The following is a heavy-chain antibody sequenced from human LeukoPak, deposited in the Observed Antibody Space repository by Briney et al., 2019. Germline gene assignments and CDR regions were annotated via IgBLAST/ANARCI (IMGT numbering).Heavy chain of an antibody. CDR2: ISSTATTI. Sequence: PGGSLRLSCAASGFPFSDFYMTWIRQAPGKGLEWVSYISSTATTIYYADSVKGRFTISRDNAKNSLYLQMNNLRAEDTAVYYCARDRWGKYYFDHWGQGTLVTVSS. J-gene: IGHJ4*02. V-gene: IGHV3-11*01. CDR1: GFPFSDFY. CDR3: ARDRWGKYYFDH. D-gene: IGHD7-27*01.